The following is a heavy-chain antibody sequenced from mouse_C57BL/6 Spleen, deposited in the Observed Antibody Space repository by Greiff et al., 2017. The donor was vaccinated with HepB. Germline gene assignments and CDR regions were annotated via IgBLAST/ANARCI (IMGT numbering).Heavy chain of an antibody. CDR1: GYTFTSYG. CDR3: ARDSSGCGAMDY. D-gene: IGHD3-2*02. V-gene: IGHV1-81*01. CDR2: IYPRSGNT. J-gene: IGHJ4*01. Sequence: QVQLQQSGAELARPGASVKLSCKASGYTFTSYGISWVKQRTGQGLEWIGEIYPRSGNTYYNEKFKGKATLTVAKSSSTAYMELRSLTCEDSAVYFCARDSSGCGAMDYWGQGTSVTVSS.